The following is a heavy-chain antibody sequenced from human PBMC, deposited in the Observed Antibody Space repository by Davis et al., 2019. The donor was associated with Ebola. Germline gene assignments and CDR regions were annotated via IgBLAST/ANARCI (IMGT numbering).Heavy chain of an antibody. D-gene: IGHD3-9*01. CDR2: IYHGGIT. Sequence: SETLSLTCAVSGDSVSSRNWWRWVRQSPGKGLEWIGEIYHGGITKYNPSLKSRVTMSVDMSKNQFSLRLSSVTAADTAVYYCARSHSDWLLPFDYWGQGTLATVSS. CDR1: GDSVSSRNW. J-gene: IGHJ4*02. CDR3: ARSHSDWLLPFDY. V-gene: IGHV4-4*02.